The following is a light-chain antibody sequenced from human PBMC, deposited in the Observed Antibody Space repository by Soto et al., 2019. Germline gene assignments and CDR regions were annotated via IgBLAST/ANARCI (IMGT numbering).Light chain of an antibody. CDR2: GAS. CDR1: QSVSSN. Sequence: EIVMTQSPATLSVSPGERATLSCRASQSVSSNLAWYQQKPGQAPRLLIYGASTRATGIPARCSGSGSGTEFTLTISSLQSEDFADYDCQQDNNWPPVTFGGGTKVEIK. V-gene: IGKV3-15*01. CDR3: QQDNNWPPVT. J-gene: IGKJ4*01.